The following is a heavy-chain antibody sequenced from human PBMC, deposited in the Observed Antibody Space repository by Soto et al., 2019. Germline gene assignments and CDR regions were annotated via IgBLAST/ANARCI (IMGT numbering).Heavy chain of an antibody. V-gene: IGHV2-26*01. J-gene: IGHJ2*01. CDR2: IFSNDEK. Sequence: QVTLKESGPVLVKPTEPLTLTCTVSGFSLSNARMGVSWIRQPPGKALEWLAHIFSNDEKSYSTSLKSRLTISKDTSKSQVVLTMTNMDPVDTATYYCARIPSGGSGWYWYFDLWGRGTLVTVSS. CDR3: ARIPSGGSGWYWYFDL. CDR1: GFSLSNARMG. D-gene: IGHD6-19*01.